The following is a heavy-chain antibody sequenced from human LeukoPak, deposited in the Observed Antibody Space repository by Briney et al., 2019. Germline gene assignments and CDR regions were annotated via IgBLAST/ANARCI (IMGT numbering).Heavy chain of an antibody. Sequence: PGGSLRLSCAASGYTFSSYWMHWVRQTPGKGLVWVSRINSDGNSTSYADSVKGRFTISRDNAKNTLYLQMNSLRAEDTAVYYCARAFWSGPPDYWGQGTLVTVSS. V-gene: IGHV3-74*01. J-gene: IGHJ4*02. CDR2: INSDGNST. D-gene: IGHD3-3*01. CDR1: GYTFSSYW. CDR3: ARAFWSGPPDY.